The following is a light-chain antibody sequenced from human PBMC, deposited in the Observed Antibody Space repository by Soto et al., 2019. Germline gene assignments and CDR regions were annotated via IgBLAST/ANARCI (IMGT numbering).Light chain of an antibody. V-gene: IGKV1-6*01. J-gene: IGKJ1*01. CDR3: LQDYDYLWT. Sequence: ASVGDSITITCRASQDIRSDLGWYQQKPGRAPKLLIYDASSLQGGVPSRFSGSGSGTDFTLTISSLQPEDFATYYCLQDYDYLWTFGQGTKVDIK. CDR1: QDIRSD. CDR2: DAS.